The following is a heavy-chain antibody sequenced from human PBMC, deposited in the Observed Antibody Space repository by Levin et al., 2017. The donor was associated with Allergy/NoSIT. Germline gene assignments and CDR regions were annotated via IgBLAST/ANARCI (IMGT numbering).Heavy chain of an antibody. CDR3: AKGGWGYGDYVGVS. J-gene: IGHJ4*02. D-gene: IGHD4-17*01. CDR2: INHSGST. Sequence: PSETLSLTCAVYGGSFSGYYWSWIRQPPGMGLEWIGDINHSGSTNYNPSLKSRVTISVDTSKNQFSLKLSSVTAADTAVYYCAKGGWGYGDYVGVSWGQGTLVTVSS. CDR1: GGSFSGYY. V-gene: IGHV4-34*01.